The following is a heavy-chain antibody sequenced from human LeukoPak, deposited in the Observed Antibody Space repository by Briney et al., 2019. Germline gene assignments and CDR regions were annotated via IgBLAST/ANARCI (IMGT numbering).Heavy chain of an antibody. CDR3: AKDRGRSTSSNRAFDI. CDR1: GFTFDDYA. CDR2: ISWNSGSI. V-gene: IGHV3-9*01. D-gene: IGHD2-2*01. Sequence: GRSLRLSCAASGFTFDDYAMHWVRQAPGEGLEWVSGISWNSGSIGYADSVKGRFTISRDNAKNSLYLQMNSLRAEDTALYYCAKDRGRSTSSNRAFDIWGQGTMVTVSS. J-gene: IGHJ3*02.